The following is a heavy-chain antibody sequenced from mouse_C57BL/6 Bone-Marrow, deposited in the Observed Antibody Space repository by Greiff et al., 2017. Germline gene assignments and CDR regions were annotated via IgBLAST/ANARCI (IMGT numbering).Heavy chain of an antibody. CDR2: INPGSGGT. Sequence: QVQLQQSGAELVRPGTSVKVSCKASGYAFTNYLIEWVKQRPGQGLEWIGVINPGSGGTNYNEKFKGKATLTADKSSSTAYMQLSSLTAEDSAVYVCARSTMVTTPYWYFDVWGTGTTVTVSS. D-gene: IGHD2-1*01. CDR1: GYAFTNYL. V-gene: IGHV1-54*01. CDR3: ARSTMVTTPYWYFDV. J-gene: IGHJ1*03.